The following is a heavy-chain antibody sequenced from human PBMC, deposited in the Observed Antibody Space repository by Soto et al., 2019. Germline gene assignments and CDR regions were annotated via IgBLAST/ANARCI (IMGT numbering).Heavy chain of an antibody. J-gene: IGHJ4*02. CDR1: GCSISSGCYC. V-gene: IGHV4-30-2*01. CDR2: IYHSGST. Sequence: SETLSLTCAVSGCSISSGCYCWSWIRQPPGKGLEWIGYIYHSGSTYYNPSLKSRVTISVDRSKNQFSLKLSSVTAADTAVYYCARVPDYWGQGTLVTVSS. CDR3: ARVPDY.